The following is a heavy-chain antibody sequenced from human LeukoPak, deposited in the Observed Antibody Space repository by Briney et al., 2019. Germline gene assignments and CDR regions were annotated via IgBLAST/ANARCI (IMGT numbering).Heavy chain of an antibody. CDR1: GGSFSGYY. D-gene: IGHD3-10*01. Sequence: ETLSLTCAVYGGSFSGYYWSWVRQAPGKGLEWVSAISGSGGSTYYADSVKGRFTISRDNSKNTLYLQMNSLRAEDTAVYYCAKAVAMVRGVVPSCDYWGQGTLVTVSS. V-gene: IGHV3-23*01. CDR3: AKAVAMVRGVVPSCDY. J-gene: IGHJ4*02. CDR2: ISGSGGST.